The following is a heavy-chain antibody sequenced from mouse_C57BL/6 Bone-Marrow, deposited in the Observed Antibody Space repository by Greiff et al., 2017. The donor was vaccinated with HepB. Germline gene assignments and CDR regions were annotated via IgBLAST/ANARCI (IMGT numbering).Heavy chain of an antibody. CDR2: IHPNSGST. J-gene: IGHJ2*01. CDR3: ARKREGYGSSVDY. CDR1: GYTFTSYW. Sequence: QVQLQQPGAELVKPGASVKLSCKASGYTFTSYWMHWVKQRPGQGLEWIGMIHPNSGSTNYNEKFKSKATLTVDKSSSTAYMQLSSLTSEDSAVYYCARKREGYGSSVDYWGQGTTLTVSS. V-gene: IGHV1-64*01. D-gene: IGHD2-2*01.